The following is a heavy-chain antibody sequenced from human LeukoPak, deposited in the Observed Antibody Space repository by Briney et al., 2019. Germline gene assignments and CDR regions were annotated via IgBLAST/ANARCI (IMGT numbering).Heavy chain of an antibody. CDR2: IIPIFGTA. V-gene: IGHV1-69*13. CDR3: AFGTTRGYFDY. Sequence: ASVKVSCKDSGYTFTSYAISWVRQAPGQGLEWMGGIIPIFGTANYAQKFQGRVTITADESTSTAYMELSSLRSEDTAVYYCAFGTTRGYFDYWGQGTLVTVSS. J-gene: IGHJ4*02. D-gene: IGHD1-7*01. CDR1: GYTFTSYA.